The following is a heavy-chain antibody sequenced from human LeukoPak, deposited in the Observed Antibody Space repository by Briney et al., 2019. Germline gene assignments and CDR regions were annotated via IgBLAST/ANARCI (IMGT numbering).Heavy chain of an antibody. Sequence: GASVKVSCKASGGTFSSYAISWVRQAPGQGLEWMGRIIPILGIANYAQKFQGRVKITADKSTSTAYMELSSLRSEDTAVYYCAREGGDIVVVVAATTSNWFDPWGQGTLVTVSS. J-gene: IGHJ5*02. CDR3: AREGGDIVVVVAATTSNWFDP. CDR2: IIPILGIA. D-gene: IGHD2-15*01. V-gene: IGHV1-69*04. CDR1: GGTFSSYA.